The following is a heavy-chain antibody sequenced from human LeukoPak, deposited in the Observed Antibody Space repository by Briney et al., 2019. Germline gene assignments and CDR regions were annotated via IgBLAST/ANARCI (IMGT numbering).Heavy chain of an antibody. CDR2: IYYSGST. CDR1: GGSFSSYY. CDR3: ARLGSGSYVYYYYYYMDV. J-gene: IGHJ6*03. V-gene: IGHV4-59*01. Sequence: SETLSLTCAVYGGSFSSYYWSWIRQPPGKGLEWIGYIYYSGSTNYNPSLKSRVTISVDTSKNQFSLKLSSVTAADTAVYYCARLGSGSYVYYYYYYMDVWGKGTTVTISS. D-gene: IGHD3-10*02.